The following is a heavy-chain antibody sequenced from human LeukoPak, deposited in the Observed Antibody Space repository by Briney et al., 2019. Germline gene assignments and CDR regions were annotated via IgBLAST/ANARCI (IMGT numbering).Heavy chain of an antibody. CDR3: ARGSTGTTFDY. Sequence: GASVKVSCKASGYTFINYYMHWVRQAPGQGLEGMGIINPSGGSTSYAQNFQGRVTITRDKYTRKVYMDLSSLRSEDTAVYYCARGSTGTTFDYWGQGTLVTVSS. D-gene: IGHD1-7*01. CDR2: INPSGGST. J-gene: IGHJ4*02. CDR1: GYTFINYY. V-gene: IGHV1-46*03.